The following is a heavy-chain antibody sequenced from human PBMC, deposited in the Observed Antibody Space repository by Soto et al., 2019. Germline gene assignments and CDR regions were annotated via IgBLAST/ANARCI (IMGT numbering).Heavy chain of an antibody. CDR3: VRDQDSRGYSVFNL. Sequence: EVQLVESGGGSVQPGGSLRLSCAASGFTLNSFFMHWVRQVPGKRLMWVSRVSNDGSSTTYADSVKGRFTISRDNAKNTLYLQMNSLRAEDTAVYFCVRDQDSRGYSVFNLWGQGAQVTVSS. D-gene: IGHD3-22*01. V-gene: IGHV3-74*01. J-gene: IGHJ5*02. CDR1: GFTLNSFF. CDR2: VSNDGSST.